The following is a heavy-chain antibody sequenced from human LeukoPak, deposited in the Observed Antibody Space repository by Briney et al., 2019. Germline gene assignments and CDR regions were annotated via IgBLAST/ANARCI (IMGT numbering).Heavy chain of an antibody. CDR1: GFTFSSYS. CDR3: AREREQWHAFDI. J-gene: IGHJ3*02. Sequence: GGSLRLSCAASGFTFSSYSMNWVRQAPGKGLEWVSSISSSSSYIYYADSVKGRFTISRDNARNSLYLQMNSLRAEDTAVYFCAREREQWHAFDIWGQGTMVTVSS. CDR2: ISSSSSYI. D-gene: IGHD6-19*01. V-gene: IGHV3-21*01.